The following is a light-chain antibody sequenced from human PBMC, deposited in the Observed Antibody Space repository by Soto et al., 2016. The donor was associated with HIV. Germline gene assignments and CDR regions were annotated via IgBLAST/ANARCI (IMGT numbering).Light chain of an antibody. CDR3: MQALQKFS. CDR2: KAS. J-gene: IGKJ4*01. V-gene: IGKV1-5*03. Sequence: DIQMTQSPSTLSASVGDRVTITCRANKTINNWLAWYQQKPGKAPKILIYKASTLESGVPDRFSGSGSGTDFTLTISRVEADDAGVYYCMQALQKFSFGGGTKLEIK. CDR1: KTINNW.